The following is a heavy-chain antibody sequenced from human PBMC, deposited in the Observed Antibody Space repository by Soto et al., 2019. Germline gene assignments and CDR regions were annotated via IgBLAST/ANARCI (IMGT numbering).Heavy chain of an antibody. J-gene: IGHJ6*02. D-gene: IGHD3-10*01. CDR2: IYYSGST. V-gene: IGHV4-59*01. Sequence: EILALTCTVSGGSISSYYWSWIRKPPGKGLEWIGYIYYSGSTNYNPSLKSRVTISVDTSKNQFSLKLSSVTAADTAVYYCAKMMRRFGEFDYYYYGMDVWGQGTTVTVSS. CDR3: AKMMRRFGEFDYYYYGMDV. CDR1: GGSISSYY.